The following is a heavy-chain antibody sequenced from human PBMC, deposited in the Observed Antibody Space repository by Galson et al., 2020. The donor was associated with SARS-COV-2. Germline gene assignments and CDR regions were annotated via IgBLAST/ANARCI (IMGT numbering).Heavy chain of an antibody. J-gene: IGHJ6*04. V-gene: IGHV3-15*01. Sequence: GGSPRLSCAVSGFTFSTARMIWLRQAPGKGLEWVGRMKPRSDGETTDYGAPVKGRFIISRDDSKDTLYLHMNSLRTEDTAVYYCAIRFGGLGYMDVWGKGTAVTVSS. CDR1: GFTFSTAR. CDR3: AIRFGGLGYMDV. CDR2: MKPRSDGETT. D-gene: IGHD2-15*01.